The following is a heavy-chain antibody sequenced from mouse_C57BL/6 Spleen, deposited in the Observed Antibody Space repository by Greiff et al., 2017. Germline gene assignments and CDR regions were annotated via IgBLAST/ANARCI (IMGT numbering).Heavy chain of an antibody. J-gene: IGHJ2*01. CDR3: ARDHGYYDDFDY. V-gene: IGHV5-17*01. Sequence: EVQLVESGGGLVKPGGSLKLSCAASGFTFSDYGMHWVRQAPEKGLEWVAYISSGSSTIYYADTVKGRFTISRDNAKNTLVLQMTSLRSEDTAMYYCARDHGYYDDFDYWGQGTTLTVSS. CDR2: ISSGSSTI. CDR1: GFTFSDYG. D-gene: IGHD2-3*01.